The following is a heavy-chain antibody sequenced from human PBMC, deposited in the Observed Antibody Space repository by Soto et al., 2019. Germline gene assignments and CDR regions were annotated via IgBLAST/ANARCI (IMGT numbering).Heavy chain of an antibody. CDR1: GGSISSGGYS. CDR3: AAGGGLPRYY. J-gene: IGHJ4*02. D-gene: IGHD1-26*01. CDR2: IYHSGST. V-gene: IGHV4-30-2*01. Sequence: QLQLQESGSGLVKPSQTLSLTCAVSGGSISSGGYSWSWIRQPPGKGLEWIGYIYHSGSTYYNPSLKRRVTISVDRSKTQSSRKLSSVTAADTAVYYCAAGGGLPRYYWGQGTLVTVSS.